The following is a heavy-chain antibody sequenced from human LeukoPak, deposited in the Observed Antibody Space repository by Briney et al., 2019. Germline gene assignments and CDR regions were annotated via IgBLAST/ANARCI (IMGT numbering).Heavy chain of an antibody. Sequence: GGSLRLSCAASGFTFSSYGMHWVRQAPGKGLEWVAVISYDGSNKYYADSVKGRFTISRDNSKNTLYLQMNSLRAEDTAVYYCARDAGSGYYPDYWGQGTLVTVSS. J-gene: IGHJ4*02. V-gene: IGHV3-30*03. CDR2: ISYDGSNK. D-gene: IGHD3-22*01. CDR3: ARDAGSGYYPDY. CDR1: GFTFSSYG.